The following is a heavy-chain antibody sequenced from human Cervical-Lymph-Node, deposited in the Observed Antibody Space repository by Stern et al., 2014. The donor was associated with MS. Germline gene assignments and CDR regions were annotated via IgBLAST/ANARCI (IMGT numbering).Heavy chain of an antibody. Sequence: EVHLVESGGGLVQPGRSLRLSCAASGFSFDDYAMHWVRQAPGKGLEWVSGISWNSASIGYVDSVKGRFTISRDNAKNSLYLQMNSLRAEDTALYYCAKGRRSGYLYYSDNWGQGTLVTVSS. V-gene: IGHV3-9*01. CDR1: GFSFDDYA. J-gene: IGHJ4*02. CDR3: AKGRRSGYLYYSDN. CDR2: ISWNSASI. D-gene: IGHD3-3*01.